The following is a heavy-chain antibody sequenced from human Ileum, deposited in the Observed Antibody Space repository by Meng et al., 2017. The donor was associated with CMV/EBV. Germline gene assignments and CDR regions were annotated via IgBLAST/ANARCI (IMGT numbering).Heavy chain of an antibody. V-gene: IGHV1-8*03. J-gene: IGHJ4*02. CDR2: MNPNSGNT. CDR1: GYTFTSYD. D-gene: IGHD6-19*01. Sequence: ASVKVSCKASGYTFTSYDINWVRQATGQGLEWMGWMNPNSGNTGYAQKFQGRVTITRNTSTSTAYMELSSLRSEDTAVYYCARGEQWLGPDYWGQGTLVTVSS. CDR3: ARGEQWLGPDY.